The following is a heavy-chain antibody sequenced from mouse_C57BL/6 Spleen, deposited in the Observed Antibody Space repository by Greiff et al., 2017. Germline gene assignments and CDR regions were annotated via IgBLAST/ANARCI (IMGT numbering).Heavy chain of an antibody. V-gene: IGHV1-15*01. D-gene: IGHD1-1*02. CDR1: GYTFTDYE. CDR3: TRNYLDY. Sequence: QVQLKQSGAELVRPGASVTLSCKASGYTFTDYEMHWVKQTPVHGLEWIGAIDPETGGTTYNQKFKGKAILTADKSSSTAYMELRSLTSEDSAVYCCTRNYLDYWGQGTSLTVSS. J-gene: IGHJ2*02. CDR2: IDPETGGT.